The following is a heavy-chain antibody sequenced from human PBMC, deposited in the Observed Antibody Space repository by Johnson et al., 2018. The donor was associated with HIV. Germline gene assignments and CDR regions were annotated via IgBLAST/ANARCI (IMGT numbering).Heavy chain of an antibody. J-gene: IGHJ3*01. CDR2: INWNGDTI. CDR3: AKGEWNDVAYGEI. V-gene: IGHV3-9*01. D-gene: IGHD3-10*01. Sequence: VQLVESGGVVVQPGVSLRLSCAASGFNFDDYTMHWVRQVPGKGLEWVSGINWNGDTIAYGDSVRGRFTVSRDNARNSVYLHMNSLRVEDTALYYCAKGEWNDVAYGEIWGKGTMVTVSS. CDR1: GFNFDDYT.